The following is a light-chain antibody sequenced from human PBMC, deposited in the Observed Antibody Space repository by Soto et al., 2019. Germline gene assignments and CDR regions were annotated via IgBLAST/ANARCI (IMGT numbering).Light chain of an antibody. V-gene: IGKV3-15*01. Sequence: EIVMTQSPGPLSVSPGDGATLSCRASESVNRFLAWYQHKPGQAPRLLIYGASTRAAGVPVRFSGSGSGTEFTLTISSPQSEDLAVYYCQQYNSWPRTFGQGTKVEIK. CDR2: GAS. J-gene: IGKJ1*01. CDR3: QQYNSWPRT. CDR1: ESVNRF.